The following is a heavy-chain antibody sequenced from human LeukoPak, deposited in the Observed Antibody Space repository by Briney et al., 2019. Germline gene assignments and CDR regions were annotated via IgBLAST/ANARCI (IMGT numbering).Heavy chain of an antibody. CDR2: ISHDGSNK. Sequence: GGSLRLSCAASGFTFSYYGMHWVRQAPGRGLEGVAVISHDGSNKYYADSVKGRSTISRDNSKNTLYLQMNSLRPEDTSVYYCAKPGKRRLVTIRDFDYWGQGTLVIVSS. J-gene: IGHJ4*02. V-gene: IGHV3-30*18. CDR3: AKPGKRRLVTIRDFDY. CDR1: GFTFSYYG. D-gene: IGHD4-17*01.